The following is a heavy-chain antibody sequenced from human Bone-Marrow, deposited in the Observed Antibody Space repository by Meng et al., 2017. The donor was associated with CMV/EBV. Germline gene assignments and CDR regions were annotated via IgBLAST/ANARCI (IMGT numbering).Heavy chain of an antibody. D-gene: IGHD6-6*01. Sequence: GESLKISCAASGFTFSSYAMSWVRQAPGKGLEWVSAISGSGGSTYYADSVKGRFTISRDNSKNTLYLQMNSLRAEDTAVYYCAREFGYSSSSFTPWGQGTLVTVSS. V-gene: IGHV3-23*01. CDR3: AREFGYSSSSFTP. J-gene: IGHJ4*02. CDR1: GFTFSSYA. CDR2: ISGSGGST.